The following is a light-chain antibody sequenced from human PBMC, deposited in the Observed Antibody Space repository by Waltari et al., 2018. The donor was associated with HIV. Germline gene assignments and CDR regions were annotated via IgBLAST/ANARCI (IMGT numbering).Light chain of an antibody. CDR1: QSVVYSYNSKHY. CDR2: EES. Sequence: DIVMTQSPDSLAVSLGERATINCKSNQSVVYSYNSKHYLAWYHHKPGHPPKLLFCEESTRESGVPDRCSGSGSGTDFTLTISSLQAEDVAEYYCQQYFNTPYTFGQGTKLEIK. V-gene: IGKV4-1*01. J-gene: IGKJ2*01. CDR3: QQYFNTPYT.